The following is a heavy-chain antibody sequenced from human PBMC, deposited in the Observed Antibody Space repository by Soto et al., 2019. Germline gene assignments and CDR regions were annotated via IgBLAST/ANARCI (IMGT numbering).Heavy chain of an antibody. CDR3: AAGEASSRNLAPYYLDF. CDR2: IHYSGTT. Sequence: SGTLSLTCTVSGGSMRNYFWTWTRQPPGKGLEWIGYIHYSGTTSFFPSYNPSLRSRVTISEDTSKNQFSLKLLSVTTADTAVYFCAAGEASSRNLAPYYLDFWGQGTLVTVSS. J-gene: IGHJ4*02. CDR1: GGSMRNYF. D-gene: IGHD6-13*01. V-gene: IGHV4-59*01.